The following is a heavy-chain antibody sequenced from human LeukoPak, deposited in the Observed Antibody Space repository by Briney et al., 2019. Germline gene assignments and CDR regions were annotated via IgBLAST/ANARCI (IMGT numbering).Heavy chain of an antibody. CDR1: GFTLSRHY. Sequence: GGSLRLSCSASGFTLSRHYMSWVRQAPGKGLEWVSAISGSGGSTYYADSVKGRFTISRDNSKNTLYLQMNSLRAEDTAVYYCAKLPPQYYYGSGGGYFDYWGQGTLVTVSS. J-gene: IGHJ4*02. CDR3: AKLPPQYYYGSGGGYFDY. CDR2: ISGSGGST. V-gene: IGHV3-23*01. D-gene: IGHD3-10*01.